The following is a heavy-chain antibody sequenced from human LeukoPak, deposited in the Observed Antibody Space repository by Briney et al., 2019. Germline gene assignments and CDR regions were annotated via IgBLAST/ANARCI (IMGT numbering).Heavy chain of an antibody. CDR3: ASLSGYDPYYFDY. CDR1: GYTFTGYY. Sequence: ASVKVSCKASGYTFTGYYMHWVRQAPGQGLEWMGWINPNSGGTHYAQKFQGRVTMTRDTSISTAYMELSRLRSDDTAVYYCASLSGYDPYYFDYWGQGTLVTVSS. J-gene: IGHJ4*02. CDR2: INPNSGGT. V-gene: IGHV1-2*02. D-gene: IGHD5-12*01.